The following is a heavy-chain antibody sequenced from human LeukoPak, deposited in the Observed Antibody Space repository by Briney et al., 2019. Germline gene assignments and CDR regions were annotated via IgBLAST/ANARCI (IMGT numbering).Heavy chain of an antibody. J-gene: IGHJ4*02. D-gene: IGHD2-15*01. Sequence: PSETLSLTCAVYGGSFSGYYWSWIRQPPGKGLEWIGEINHSGSTNYNPSLKSRVTISVGTSKNQFSLKLSSVTAADTAVYYCARGRVVVDYWGQGTLVTVSS. CDR2: INHSGST. CDR3: ARGRVVVDY. V-gene: IGHV4-34*01. CDR1: GGSFSGYY.